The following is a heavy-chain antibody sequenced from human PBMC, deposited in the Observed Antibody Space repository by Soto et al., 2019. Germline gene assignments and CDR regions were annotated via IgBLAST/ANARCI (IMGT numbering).Heavy chain of an antibody. CDR1: GLTFSSYA. V-gene: IGHV3-23*01. J-gene: IGHJ4*02. Sequence: GGSLRLSCAASGLTFSSYAMSWVRQAPGKGLEWVSAISGSRTTTAYADSVKGRFTISRDNSENTLYLQMNSLRIDDTTIYYCAEDAGSFFSGGSCSFQATDHSGQGTRVSVSS. D-gene: IGHD2-15*01. CDR2: ISGSRTTT. CDR3: AEDAGSFFSGGSCSFQATDH.